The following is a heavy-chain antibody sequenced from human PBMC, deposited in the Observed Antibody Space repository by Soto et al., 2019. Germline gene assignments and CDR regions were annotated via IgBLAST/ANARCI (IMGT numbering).Heavy chain of an antibody. CDR2: IYPGDSDT. J-gene: IGHJ6*02. D-gene: IGHD3-9*01. CDR1: GYSFTSYW. V-gene: IGHV5-51*01. CDR3: ERNLTRGDILTYYYYGMDV. Sequence: GESLKISCKGSGYSFTSYWIGWVRQMPGKGLEWMGIIYPGDSDTRYSPSFQGQVTISADKSISTAYLQWSSLKASDTAMYYCERNLTRGDILTYYYYGMDVWGQGTTVTVSS.